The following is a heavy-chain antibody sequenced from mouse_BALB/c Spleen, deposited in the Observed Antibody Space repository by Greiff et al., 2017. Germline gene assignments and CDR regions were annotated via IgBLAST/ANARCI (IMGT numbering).Heavy chain of an antibody. D-gene: IGHD2-14*01. J-gene: IGHJ2*01. CDR1: GFSLTSYG. CDR2: IWAGGST. Sequence: VKLVESGPGLVAPSQSLSITCTVSGFSLTSYGVHWVRQPPGKGLEWLGVIWAGGSTNYNSALMSRLSISKDNSKSQVFLKMNSLQTDDTAMYYCAREWNGDYTYDVGFDYWGQGTTLTVSS. CDR3: AREWNGDYTYDVGFDY. V-gene: IGHV2-9*02.